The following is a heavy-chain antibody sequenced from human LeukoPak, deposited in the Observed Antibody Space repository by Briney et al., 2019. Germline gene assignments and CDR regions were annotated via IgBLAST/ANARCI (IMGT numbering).Heavy chain of an antibody. Sequence: PGGSLRLSCAASGFTFNIYAMSWVRQAPGKGLEWVSAISGGGSTYYADSVKGRFTISRDNSKNALYLQMNSLRAEDTAIYYCAKSRWETYAVRAFDIWGQGTMVTVSS. J-gene: IGHJ3*02. CDR2: ISGGGST. D-gene: IGHD1-26*01. V-gene: IGHV3-23*01. CDR1: GFTFNIYA. CDR3: AKSRWETYAVRAFDI.